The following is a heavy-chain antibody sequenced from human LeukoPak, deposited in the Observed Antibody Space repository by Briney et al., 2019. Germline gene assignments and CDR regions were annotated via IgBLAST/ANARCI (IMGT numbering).Heavy chain of an antibody. J-gene: IGHJ1*01. CDR2: INHSGST. CDR1: GGSFSGYY. D-gene: IGHD6-13*01. CDR3: ARGRPYSSSWYPYQH. Sequence: SETLSLTCAVYGGSFSGYYWSWIRQPPGKGLEWIGEINHSGSTNYNPSLKSRVTILVDTSKNQFSLKLSSVTAADTAVYYCARGRPYSSSWYPYQHWGQGTLVTVSS. V-gene: IGHV4-34*01.